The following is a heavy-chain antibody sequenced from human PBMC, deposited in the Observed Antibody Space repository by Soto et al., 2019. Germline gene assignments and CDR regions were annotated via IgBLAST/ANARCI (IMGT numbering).Heavy chain of an antibody. D-gene: IGHD6-13*01. CDR3: ARARVQRKRTAFNI. CDR2: IHYSEDT. CDR1: GGSISSTNYY. V-gene: IGHV4-39*01. J-gene: IGHJ3*02. Sequence: QLQLQESGPGLVKPSETLSLICNVSGGSISSTNYYWAWLRQPPGKGLEWIASIHYSEDTYYNQSLTRRVTLSVDTSPNQISLNLYSVTDADTAVYYCARARVQRKRTAFNIGGRGAMVPVSS.